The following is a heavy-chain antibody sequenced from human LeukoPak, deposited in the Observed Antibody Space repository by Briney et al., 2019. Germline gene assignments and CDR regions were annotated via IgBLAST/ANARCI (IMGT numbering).Heavy chain of an antibody. Sequence: GGSLRLSCAASGFTFSSYWMHWVRQAPGKGLVWVSRINSDGSSTNYADSVKGQFTISRDNAKNTLYLQINSLRAEDTAVYYCASPIAVAGPYYFDYWGQGTLVTVSS. D-gene: IGHD6-19*01. CDR2: INSDGSST. CDR1: GFTFSSYW. V-gene: IGHV3-74*01. CDR3: ASPIAVAGPYYFDY. J-gene: IGHJ4*02.